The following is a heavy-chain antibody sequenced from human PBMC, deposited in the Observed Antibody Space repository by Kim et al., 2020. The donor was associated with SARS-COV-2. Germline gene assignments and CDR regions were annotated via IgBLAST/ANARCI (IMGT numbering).Heavy chain of an antibody. V-gene: IGHV3-48*03. CDR3: ARDLWRLSPLDDAFDI. J-gene: IGHJ3*02. CDR2: ISSSGSTI. CDR1: GFTFSSYE. D-gene: IGHD2-21*01. Sequence: GGSLRLSCAASGFTFSSYEMNWVRQAPGKGLEWVSYISSSGSTIYYADSVKGRFTISRDNAKNSLYLQMNSLRAEDTAVYYCARDLWRLSPLDDAFDIWGQGTMVTVSS.